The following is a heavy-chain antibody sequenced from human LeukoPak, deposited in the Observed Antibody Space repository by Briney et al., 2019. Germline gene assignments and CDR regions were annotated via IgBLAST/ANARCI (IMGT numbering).Heavy chain of an antibody. CDR1: EFTFSNYG. Sequence: GGSLRLSCAASEFTFSNYGMNWVSQAPGKGLEWVANIKLDGSEKNYVDSVKGRFTISRDNTKNSLYLQMNSLRVEDTAVFYCARDQYDTWSRRGNFDSWGQGTLVIVSS. D-gene: IGHD3-3*01. CDR3: ARDQYDTWSRRGNFDS. CDR2: IKLDGSEK. J-gene: IGHJ4*02. V-gene: IGHV3-7*03.